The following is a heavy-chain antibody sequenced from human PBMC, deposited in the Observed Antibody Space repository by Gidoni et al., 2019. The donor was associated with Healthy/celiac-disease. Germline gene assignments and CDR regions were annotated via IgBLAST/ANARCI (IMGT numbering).Heavy chain of an antibody. CDR3: ARGTLMVRGVIMD. Sequence: EVQLVESGGGLVQPGGSLRLSCEASGFTFSNYWMHWVRQAPGKGLVWVSRVSSDGSNTTYADSVKGRFTISRDNAKSTLYLQMNSLRAEDTAVYYCARGTLMVRGVIMDWGQGTQVTVSP. J-gene: IGHJ4*02. V-gene: IGHV3-74*03. CDR2: VSSDGSNT. CDR1: GFTFSNYW. D-gene: IGHD3-10*01.